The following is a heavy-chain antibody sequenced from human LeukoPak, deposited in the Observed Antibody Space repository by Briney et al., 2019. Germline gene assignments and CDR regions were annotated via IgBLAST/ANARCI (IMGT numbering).Heavy chain of an antibody. Sequence: GGSLRLSCAASGFTFSSYSMNWVRQAPGKGLEWVSYISVSSNTIYYADSVKGRFTVSRDNSKNTLYLQMNSLRAEDTAVYYCAKALWSIAVAETFDYWGQGTLVTVSS. D-gene: IGHD6-19*01. CDR2: ISVSSNTI. CDR1: GFTFSSYS. V-gene: IGHV3-48*01. CDR3: AKALWSIAVAETFDY. J-gene: IGHJ4*02.